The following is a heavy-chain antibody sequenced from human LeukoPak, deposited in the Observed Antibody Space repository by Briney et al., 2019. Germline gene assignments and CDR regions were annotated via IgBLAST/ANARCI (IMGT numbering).Heavy chain of an antibody. D-gene: IGHD2-15*01. CDR1: GGSISGYF. J-gene: IGHJ5*02. CDR2: IYTSGST. V-gene: IGHV4-4*07. Sequence: SHTLSLTCTVSGGSISGYFWNWIRQPAGKGLEWIGRIYTSGSTTYNPSLKSRVTMSVDTAKNQLSLKLSSVTAADTAVYYCARVMVVATTLAWLDPWGQGTLVTVSS. CDR3: ARVMVVATTLAWLDP.